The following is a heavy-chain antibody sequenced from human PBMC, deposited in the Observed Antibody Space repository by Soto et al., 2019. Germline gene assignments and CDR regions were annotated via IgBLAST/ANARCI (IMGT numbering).Heavy chain of an antibody. D-gene: IGHD3-22*01. J-gene: IGHJ3*01. V-gene: IGHV3-23*01. Sequence: EVQLLESGGGLVQHGGSLRLSCAASGSTSSSYAMSWIRQAPGKGLEWVSTISGSGHSTYYADSVKGRFTISRDNSKNTLYLQMNSLRAEDTAVYYCAKVIGTLIVVLIDAFDVWGQGTLVTVSS. CDR2: ISGSGHST. CDR3: AKVIGTLIVVLIDAFDV. CDR1: GSTSSSYA.